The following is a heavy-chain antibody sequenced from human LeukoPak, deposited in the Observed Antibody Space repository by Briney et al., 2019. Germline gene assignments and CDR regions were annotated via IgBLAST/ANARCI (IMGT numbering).Heavy chain of an antibody. J-gene: IGHJ4*02. V-gene: IGHV3-23*01. D-gene: IGHD1-26*01. CDR1: GFTFSSYG. CDR2: ISGTGGST. Sequence: PGGTLRLSCAASGFTFSSYGMSWVRQAPGKGLEWVSAISGTGGSTYYADSVKGRFTISRDNSKNTLYLQMNSLRAEDTAIYYCAKRGAEVGQTVAPGDYWGQGTLVTVSS. CDR3: AKRGAEVGQTVAPGDY.